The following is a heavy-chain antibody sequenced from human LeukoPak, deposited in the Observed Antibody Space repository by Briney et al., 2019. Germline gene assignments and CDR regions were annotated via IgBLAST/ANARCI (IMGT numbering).Heavy chain of an antibody. Sequence: ASVKVSYKASGYTFTSYGISWVRQAPGQGLEWMGWISAYNGNTYYAQKLQGRVSMTTDTSTSTAYMELRSLRSDDTAVYYCARDDYGDSKGRFDPWGQGTLVTVSS. D-gene: IGHD4-17*01. V-gene: IGHV1-18*01. J-gene: IGHJ5*02. CDR3: ARDDYGDSKGRFDP. CDR2: ISAYNGNT. CDR1: GYTFTSYG.